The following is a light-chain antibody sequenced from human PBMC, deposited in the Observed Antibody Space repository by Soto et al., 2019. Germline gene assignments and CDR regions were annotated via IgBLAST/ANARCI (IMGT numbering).Light chain of an antibody. CDR3: AAWDDSLSGVV. CDR2: RNN. CDR1: SSNIGSNY. J-gene: IGLJ3*02. Sequence: QSVLTQPPSASGTPGQRVTISCSGSSSNIGSNYVYWYQKLPGTATKLLIYRNNQRPSGVPDRFSGSKSGTSASLAISGLRSEDEANYYCAAWDDSLSGVVFGGGTKLTVL. V-gene: IGLV1-47*01.